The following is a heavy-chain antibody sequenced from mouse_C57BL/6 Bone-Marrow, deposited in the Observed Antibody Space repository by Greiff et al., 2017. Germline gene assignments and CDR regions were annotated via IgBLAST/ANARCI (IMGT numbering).Heavy chain of an antibody. V-gene: IGHV7-1*01. CDR2: SRNKANDYTT. D-gene: IGHD1-1*01. Sequence: EVKLVESGGGLVQSGRSLRLSCATSGFTFSDFYMEWVRQAPGKGLEWIAASRNKANDYTTEYSASVKGRFIVSRDTSQSILYLQMNALRAEDTAIYYCARDASYYGSSSYWYFDVWGTGTTVTVSS. J-gene: IGHJ1*03. CDR1: GFTFSDFY. CDR3: ARDASYYGSSSYWYFDV.